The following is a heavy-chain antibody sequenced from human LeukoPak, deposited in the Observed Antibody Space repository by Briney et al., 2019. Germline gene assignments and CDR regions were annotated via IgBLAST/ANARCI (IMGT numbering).Heavy chain of an antibody. Sequence: SETLSLTCTVSGGSISSYYWSWIRQPAGKGLEWIGRIYTSGSTNYNSSLKSRVTMSVDTSKNQFSLKLSSVTAADTAVYYCARVSHVVFAFDIWGQGTMVTVSS. CDR2: IYTSGST. J-gene: IGHJ3*02. CDR1: GGSISSYY. D-gene: IGHD2-8*02. V-gene: IGHV4-4*07. CDR3: ARVSHVVFAFDI.